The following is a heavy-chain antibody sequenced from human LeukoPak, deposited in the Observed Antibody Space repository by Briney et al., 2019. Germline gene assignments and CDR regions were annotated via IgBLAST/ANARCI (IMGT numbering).Heavy chain of an antibody. D-gene: IGHD1-26*01. CDR2: IRYDGSNK. CDR3: AKAWVVGATHIAY. V-gene: IGHV3-30*02. Sequence: GGSLRLSCSASGFTFSSYGMHWGRQAPGKGLEVVAFIRYDGSNKYYADSVKGRFTISRDNSKNTLYLQMNSLRAEDTAVYYCAKAWVVGATHIAYWGQGTLVTVSS. CDR1: GFTFSSYG. J-gene: IGHJ4*02.